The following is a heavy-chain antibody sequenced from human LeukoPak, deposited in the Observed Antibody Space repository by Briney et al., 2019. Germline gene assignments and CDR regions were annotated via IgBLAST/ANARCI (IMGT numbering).Heavy chain of an antibody. V-gene: IGHV4-59*12. Sequence: SETLSLTCTVSGGSISSYYWSWIRQPPGKGLEWIGYIYYSGSTNYNPSLKSRVTISVDTSKNQFSLKLSSVTAADTAVYYCARTLPLKSLILEYSSSSVWFDPWGQGTPVTVSS. J-gene: IGHJ5*02. CDR3: ARTLPLKSLILEYSSSSVWFDP. CDR2: IYYSGST. CDR1: GGSISSYY. D-gene: IGHD6-6*01.